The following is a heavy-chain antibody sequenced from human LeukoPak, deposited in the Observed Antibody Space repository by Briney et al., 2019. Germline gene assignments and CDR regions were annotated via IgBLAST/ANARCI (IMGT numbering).Heavy chain of an antibody. Sequence: GGSLRLSCAASGFTFSSYWMSWVRQAPGKGLEWVANIKQVGSEKYYVDSVKGRFTISRDNAKNSLYLQMNSLRAEDTAVYYCAREGPTPLYYYDSSGYRYFDYWGQGTLVTVSS. CDR3: AREGPTPLYYYDSSGYRYFDY. CDR2: IKQVGSEK. J-gene: IGHJ4*02. V-gene: IGHV3-7*01. D-gene: IGHD3-22*01. CDR1: GFTFSSYW.